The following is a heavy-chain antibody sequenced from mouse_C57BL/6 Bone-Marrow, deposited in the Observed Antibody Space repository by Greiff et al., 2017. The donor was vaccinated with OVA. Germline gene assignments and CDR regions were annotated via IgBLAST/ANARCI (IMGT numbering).Heavy chain of an antibody. D-gene: IGHD1-1*01. CDR3: ARGAWYYGSSYFDY. CDR1: GYTFTSYG. J-gene: IGHJ2*01. V-gene: IGHV1-81*01. CDR2: IYPRSGNT. Sequence: QVHVKQSGAELARPGASVKLSCKASGYTFTSYGISWVKQRTGQGLEWIGEIYPRSGNTYYNEKFKGKATLTADKSSSTAYMELRSLTSEDSAVYFCARGAWYYGSSYFDYWGQGTTLTVSS.